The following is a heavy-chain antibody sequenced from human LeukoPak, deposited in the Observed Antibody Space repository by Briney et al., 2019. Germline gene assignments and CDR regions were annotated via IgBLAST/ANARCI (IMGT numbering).Heavy chain of an antibody. CDR3: AKHPSAGNFDY. CDR1: GFTFSSYA. CDR2: ISPSGGTT. D-gene: IGHD6-25*01. V-gene: IGHV3-23*01. Sequence: GGSLRLSCAASGFTFSSYAMSWVRQAPGKGLEWVSIISPSGGTTYYVDSVKGRFTISRDNSKNTLYPQMNSLRAEDTAVYYCAKHPSAGNFDYWGQGTLVTVSS. J-gene: IGHJ4*02.